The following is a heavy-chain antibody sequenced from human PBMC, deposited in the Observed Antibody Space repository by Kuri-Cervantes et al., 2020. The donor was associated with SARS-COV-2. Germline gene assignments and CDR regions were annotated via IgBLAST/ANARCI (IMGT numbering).Heavy chain of an antibody. Sequence: ASVKVSCKASGYTFTSYYMHWVRQAPGQGLEWMGIINPSGGSTSYAQKFQGRVTMTRDTSTSTVYMELSSLRSEDTAVYYCASHVGERRGGFSAFDLWGQGTMVTVSS. J-gene: IGHJ3*01. V-gene: IGHV1-46*01. CDR1: GYTFTSYY. CDR2: INPSGGST. CDR3: ASHVGERRGGFSAFDL. D-gene: IGHD3-10*02.